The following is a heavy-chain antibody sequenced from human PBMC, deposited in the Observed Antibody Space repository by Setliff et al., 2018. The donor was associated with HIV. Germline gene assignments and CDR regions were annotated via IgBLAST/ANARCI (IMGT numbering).Heavy chain of an antibody. CDR3: SNWNTTVDADS. D-gene: IGHD1-1*01. J-gene: IGHJ4*02. CDR2: IHDSGRT. V-gene: IGHV4-38-2*01. CDR1: GYSLTSGYY. Sequence: PSETLSLTCGVSGYSLTSGYYWGWIRQPPGKGLEWIGSIHDSGRTYYNPSLKSRVTMSLDTSKNQFSLNLNSVTAADTAVYYCSNWNTTVDADSWGQGTLVTVSS.